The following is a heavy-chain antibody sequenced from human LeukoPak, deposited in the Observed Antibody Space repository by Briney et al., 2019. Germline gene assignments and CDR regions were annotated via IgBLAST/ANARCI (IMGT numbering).Heavy chain of an antibody. CDR2: ISYDGSNK. CDR1: GFTFSSYG. D-gene: IGHD3-10*01. V-gene: IGHV3-30*18. CDR3: AKDGGLLLWFGEL. Sequence: GRSLRLSCAASGFTFSSYGMHWVRQAPGKGLEWVAVISYDGSNKYYADPVKGRFTISRDNSKNTLYLQMNSLRAEDTAVYYCAKDGGLLLWFGELWGQGTLVTVSS. J-gene: IGHJ4*02.